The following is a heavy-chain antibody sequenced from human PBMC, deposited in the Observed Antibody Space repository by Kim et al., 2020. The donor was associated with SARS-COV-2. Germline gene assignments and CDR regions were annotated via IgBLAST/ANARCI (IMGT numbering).Heavy chain of an antibody. CDR1: GFTFSNYG. CDR3: AKVRRPYCGGDCYGGPSFDY. Sequence: GGSLRLSCAASGFTFSNYGMHWVRQAPGKGLEWVAIFSFDGRYKYYADSVRGRFTVSRDNSKSTVFLQMNSLRPEDTALYYCAKVRRPYCGGDCYGGPSFDYWGQGTLVTVSS. D-gene: IGHD2-21*02. J-gene: IGHJ4*02. V-gene: IGHV3-30*18. CDR2: FSFDGRYK.